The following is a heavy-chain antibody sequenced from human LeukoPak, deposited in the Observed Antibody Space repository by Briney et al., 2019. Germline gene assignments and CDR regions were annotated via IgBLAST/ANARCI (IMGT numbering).Heavy chain of an antibody. CDR1: GFTFSSYA. J-gene: IGHJ4*02. Sequence: GGSLRLSCAASGFTFSSYAMHWVRQAPGKGLEWVAVISYDGSNKYYADSVKGRFTISRDNSKNTLYLQMNSLRAEDTAVYYCASHGHSSGWYCFDYWGQGTLVTVSS. CDR3: ASHGHSSGWYCFDY. CDR2: ISYDGSNK. V-gene: IGHV3-30*04. D-gene: IGHD6-19*01.